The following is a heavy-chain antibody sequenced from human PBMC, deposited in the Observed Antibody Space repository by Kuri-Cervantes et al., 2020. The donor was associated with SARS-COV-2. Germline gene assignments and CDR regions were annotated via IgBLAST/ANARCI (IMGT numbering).Heavy chain of an antibody. D-gene: IGHD5-18*01. CDR1: GFTFSSYG. J-gene: IGHJ4*02. CDR3: ASLRSAMVSADPLDY. Sequence: GESLKISCAASGFTFSSYGMHWVRQAPGKGLEWVAVISYDGSNKYYADSVKGRFTISRDNSKNTLYQQMNSLRAEDTAVYYCASLRSAMVSADPLDYWGQGTLVTVSS. V-gene: IGHV3-30*03. CDR2: ISYDGSNK.